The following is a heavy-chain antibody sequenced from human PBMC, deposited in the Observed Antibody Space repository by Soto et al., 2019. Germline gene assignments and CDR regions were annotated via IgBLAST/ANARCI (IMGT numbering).Heavy chain of an antibody. CDR1: GYTFTSYA. CDR3: ARDLTVAVAGTGGYYYYYGMDV. CDR2: INAGNGNT. Sequence: ASVKVSCKASGYTFTSYAMHWVRQAPGQRLEWMGWINAGNGNTKYSQKFQGRVTITRDTSASTAYMELSSLRSEDTAVYYCARDLTVAVAGTGGYYYYYGMDVWGQGTTVTV. J-gene: IGHJ6*02. V-gene: IGHV1-3*01. D-gene: IGHD6-19*01.